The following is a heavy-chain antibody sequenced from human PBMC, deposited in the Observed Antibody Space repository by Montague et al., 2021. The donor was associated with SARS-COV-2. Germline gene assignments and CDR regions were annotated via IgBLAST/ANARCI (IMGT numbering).Heavy chain of an antibody. CDR3: ARDTRIAMLVVVTRYGLDV. CDR2: IYYTGST. D-gene: IGHD3-22*01. V-gene: IGHV4-39*07. J-gene: IGHJ6*02. CDR1: GASISSSSYY. Sequence: SETLSLTCTVSGASISSSSYYWGWIRQPPGKGLEWIGSIYYTGSTYYNPSLKSRVTISVDTSKNQFSLELSSVTAADTAVYYCARDTRIAMLVVVTRYGLDVWGQGTTVTVSS.